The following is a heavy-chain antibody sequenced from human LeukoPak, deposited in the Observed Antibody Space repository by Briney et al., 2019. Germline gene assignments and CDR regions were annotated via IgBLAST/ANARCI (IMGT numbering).Heavy chain of an antibody. CDR1: GLTFSSYA. CDR3: AKGAVESLDYYFYMEV. CDR2: ISGSGGTT. Sequence: HPGGSLRLSCVASGLTFSSYAMNWVRQAPGKGLQWVSSISGSGGTTYIADSVKGRFTISRDNSKNTLFLEMNSLRVEDTALYYCAKGAVESLDYYFYMEVWGTGTTVTVSS. J-gene: IGHJ6*03. V-gene: IGHV3-23*01.